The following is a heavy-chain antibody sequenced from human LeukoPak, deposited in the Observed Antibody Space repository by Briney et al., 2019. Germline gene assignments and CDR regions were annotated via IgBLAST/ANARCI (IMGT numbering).Heavy chain of an antibody. D-gene: IGHD3-22*01. CDR2: INPSGTGT. J-gene: IGHJ3*02. V-gene: IGHV1-46*01. CDR1: GYTFTSNY. Sequence: ASVKVSCKAFGYTFTSNYMHWVRQAPGQGLEWMGVINPSGTGTSYAQKFQDRITMSRDTSTSTVYMELSSLRSEDTAVYYCARGRNYYDTSGYYYEGDAFDIWGQGTMVTVSS. CDR3: ARGRNYYDTSGYYYEGDAFDI.